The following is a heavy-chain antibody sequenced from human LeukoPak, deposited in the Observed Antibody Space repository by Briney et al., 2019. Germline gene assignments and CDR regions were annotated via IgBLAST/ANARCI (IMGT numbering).Heavy chain of an antibody. D-gene: IGHD3-22*01. CDR2: IKQDGSEK. V-gene: IGHV3-7*01. Sequence: GESLRLSCAASGFTFSSYWMSWVRQAPGKGLEWVANIKQDGSEKYYVDSVKGRFTISRDNAKNSLYLQMNSLRAEDTAVYYCARGYRSSSYYWGGYWGQGTLVTVSS. J-gene: IGHJ4*02. CDR1: GFTFSSYW. CDR3: ARGYRSSSYYWGGY.